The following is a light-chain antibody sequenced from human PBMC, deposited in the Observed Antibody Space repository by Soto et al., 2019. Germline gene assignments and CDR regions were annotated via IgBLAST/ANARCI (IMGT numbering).Light chain of an antibody. CDR2: GNK. J-gene: IGLJ1*01. CDR1: SSNVGAGYD. CDR3: QSYDSILRVSYV. V-gene: IGLV1-40*01. Sequence: QSVLTRPPSVSGAPGQRVTISCTGSSSNVGAGYDVHWYQQRPGTAPKLLIYGNKNRPSGVPDRFSGSKSGTSASLAITGLQAEDEADYSCQSYDSILRVSYVFGTGTKVTVL.